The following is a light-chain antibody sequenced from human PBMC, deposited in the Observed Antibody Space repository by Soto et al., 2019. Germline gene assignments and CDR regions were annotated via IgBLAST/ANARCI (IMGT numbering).Light chain of an antibody. CDR1: SSDVGGYNY. CDR2: DVS. Sequence: LTQPRSVSGSPGQSVTISCTGTSSDVGGYNYVSWYQQHPGKAPKVMIYDVSKRPSGVPDRFSGSKSGNTASLTISGLQAEDEADYYCCSYAGSPYVFGTGTKVTVL. CDR3: CSYAGSPYV. J-gene: IGLJ1*01. V-gene: IGLV2-11*01.